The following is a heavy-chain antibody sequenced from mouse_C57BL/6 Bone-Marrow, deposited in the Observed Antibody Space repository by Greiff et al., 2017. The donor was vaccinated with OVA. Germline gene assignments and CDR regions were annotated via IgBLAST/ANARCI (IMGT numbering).Heavy chain of an antibody. CDR3: VSHGSSYAMDY. Sequence: EVKLMESGGGLVQPKGSLKLSCAASGFSFNTYAMNWVRQAPGKGLEWVARIRSKSNNYATYYADSVKDRFTISRDDSESMLYLQMNNLKTEDTAMYYCVSHGSSYAMDYWGQGTSVTVSS. CDR2: IRSKSNNYAT. D-gene: IGHD1-1*01. V-gene: IGHV10-1*01. CDR1: GFSFNTYA. J-gene: IGHJ4*01.